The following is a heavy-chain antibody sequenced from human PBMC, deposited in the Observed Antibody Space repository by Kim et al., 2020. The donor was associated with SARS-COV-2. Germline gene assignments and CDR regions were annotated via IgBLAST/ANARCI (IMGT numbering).Heavy chain of an antibody. J-gene: IGHJ4*02. CDR3: AKEILSRFSSLPLAGGDFDC. CDR2: ISWNSGKI. V-gene: IGHV3-9*01. Sequence: GGSLRLSCAASGFTFDDYGMHWVRQAPGKGLEWVSSISWNSGKIQYADSVKGRFTISRDNAKNSLYLQMNSLIIEDTAFYYCAKEILSRFSSLPLAGGDFDCWGQRALVSVSS. D-gene: IGHD6-19*01. CDR1: GFTFDDYG.